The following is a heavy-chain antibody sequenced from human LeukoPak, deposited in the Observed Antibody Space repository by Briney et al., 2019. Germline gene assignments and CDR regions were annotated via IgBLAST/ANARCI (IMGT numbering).Heavy chain of an antibody. V-gene: IGHV3-30*02. CDR3: AKWAPFGDYVDY. CDR1: GFTFSSHA. CDR2: IRYDGINK. J-gene: IGHJ4*02. Sequence: GGSLRLSCAASGFTFSSHAMHWVRQAPGKGLEWVAFIRYDGINKYYADSVKGRFTISRDNSKNTLYLQMNSLRAEDTAVYYCAKWAPFGDYVDYWGQGTLVTVSS. D-gene: IGHD1-26*01.